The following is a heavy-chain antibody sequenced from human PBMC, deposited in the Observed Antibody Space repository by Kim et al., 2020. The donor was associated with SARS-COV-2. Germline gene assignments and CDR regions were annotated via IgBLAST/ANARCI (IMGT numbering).Heavy chain of an antibody. CDR3: ARGFWSGYKKYYFDY. CDR1: GGSFSGYY. V-gene: IGHV4-34*01. J-gene: IGHJ4*02. CDR2: INHSGST. Sequence: SETLSLTCAVYGGSFSGYYWIWIRQPPGKGLEWIGEINHSGSTNYNPSLKSRVTISVDTSKNQFSLKLSSVTAADTAVYYCARGFWSGYKKYYFDYWGQGTLVTVSS. D-gene: IGHD3-3*01.